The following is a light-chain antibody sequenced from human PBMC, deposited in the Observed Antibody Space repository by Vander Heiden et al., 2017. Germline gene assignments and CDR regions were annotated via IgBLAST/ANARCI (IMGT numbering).Light chain of an antibody. CDR1: QSISCY. Sequence: DIQITQAPSSLSASVGDRVTVTCRASQSISCYLNWYQQKPGKVPKHLIYDASRLQSWVPSRFSGSGSGTDFTLTINGLQPEDFATYFCQQSYIAPLTFGGGTKVEI. CDR3: QQSYIAPLT. J-gene: IGKJ4*01. CDR2: DAS. V-gene: IGKV1-39*01.